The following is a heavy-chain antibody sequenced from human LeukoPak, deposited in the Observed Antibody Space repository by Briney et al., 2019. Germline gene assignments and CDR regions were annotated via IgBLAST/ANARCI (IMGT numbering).Heavy chain of an antibody. J-gene: IGHJ4*02. V-gene: IGHV1-2*02. CDR1: GYTFTGYC. Sequence: ASVKVSCKASGYTFTGYCMHWVRQAPGQGLEWMGWINPNSGGTNYAQKFQGRVTMTRDTSISTAYMELSRLRSDDTTVYYCARDHSGYDYVVDYWGQGTLVTVSS. CDR2: INPNSGGT. D-gene: IGHD5-12*01. CDR3: ARDHSGYDYVVDY.